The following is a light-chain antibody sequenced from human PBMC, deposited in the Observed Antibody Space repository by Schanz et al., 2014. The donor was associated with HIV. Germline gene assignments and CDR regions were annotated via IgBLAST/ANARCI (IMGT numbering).Light chain of an antibody. J-gene: IGLJ3*02. CDR1: SSDVGGYNY. Sequence: QSALAQPASVSGSPGQSITISCTGTSSDVGGYNYVPWYQRHPGKAPKLMIYDVSNRPSGVSSRFSGSKSGNTASLTISGLQAEDEADYYCSSYTSSSTLGVFGGGTKLTVL. V-gene: IGLV2-14*03. CDR2: DVS. CDR3: SSYTSSSTLGV.